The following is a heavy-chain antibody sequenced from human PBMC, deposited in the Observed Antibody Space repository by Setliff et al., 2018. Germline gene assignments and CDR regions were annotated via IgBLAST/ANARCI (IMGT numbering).Heavy chain of an antibody. V-gene: IGHV1-46*01. CDR1: GYTFTSYY. CDR3: ARGGGGPDSSGYFEYFQH. CDR2: IDPSGGST. Sequence: VKVSCKASGYTFTSYYMHWVRQAPGQGLEWMGIIDPSGGSTSYAQKFQGRVTMTRDTSTSTVYMELSSLRSEDTAVYYCARGGGGPDSSGYFEYFQHWGQGTLVTVSS. D-gene: IGHD3-22*01. J-gene: IGHJ1*01.